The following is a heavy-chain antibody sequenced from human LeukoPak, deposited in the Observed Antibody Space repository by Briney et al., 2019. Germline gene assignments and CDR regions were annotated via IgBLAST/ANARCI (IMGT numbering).Heavy chain of an antibody. Sequence: GGSLRLSCAASGFTFSNYWMSWVRQAPGKGLEWVSFISSSSSYIYYRDSVKGRFTISRDNARNSLYLQMNSLRAEDTAVYYCARGTMFPYYFDYWGQGTLVTVSS. CDR3: ARGTMFPYYFDY. CDR1: GFTFSNYW. J-gene: IGHJ4*02. D-gene: IGHD3-10*02. CDR2: ISSSSSYI. V-gene: IGHV3-21*01.